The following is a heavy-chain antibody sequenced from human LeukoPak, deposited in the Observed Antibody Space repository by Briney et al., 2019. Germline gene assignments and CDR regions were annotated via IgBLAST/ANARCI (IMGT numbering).Heavy chain of an antibody. Sequence: GASVTVSCRASGYTFTGYYMHWVRQAHGQGLEWMGWINPNSGGRNYAQKFQGRVTMTRDTSISTAYMELSRLRSDDTAVYYCARDKRLGRYSSSWYWFDPWGQGTLVTVSS. J-gene: IGHJ5*02. D-gene: IGHD6-13*01. CDR1: GYTFTGYY. V-gene: IGHV1-2*02. CDR2: INPNSGGR. CDR3: ARDKRLGRYSSSWYWFDP.